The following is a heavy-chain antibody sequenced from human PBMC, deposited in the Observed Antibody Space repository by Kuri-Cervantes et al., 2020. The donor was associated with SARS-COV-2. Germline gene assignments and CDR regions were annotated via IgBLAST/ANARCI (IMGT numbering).Heavy chain of an antibody. CDR2: ISGSGGST. Sequence: GESLKISCAASGFTFSSYAMSWVRQAPGKGLEWVSAISGSGGSTYYADSVKGRFTISRDNSKNTLYLQMNSLRAEDTAVYYCARYLFGESTDWFDPWGQGTLVTVSS. D-gene: IGHD3-10*01. CDR1: GFTFSSYA. V-gene: IGHV3-23*01. J-gene: IGHJ5*02. CDR3: ARYLFGESTDWFDP.